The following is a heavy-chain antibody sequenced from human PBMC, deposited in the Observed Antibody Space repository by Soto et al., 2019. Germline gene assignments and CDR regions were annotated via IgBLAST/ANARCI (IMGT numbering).Heavy chain of an antibody. CDR3: ARLVIAAAGIGSHYYYGMDV. CDR1: GFSLSTSGMC. CDR2: IDWDDDK. Sequence: SGPTLVNPTQTLTLTCTFSGFSLSTSGMCVSWIRQPPGKALEWPARIDWDDDKYYSTSLKTRLTISKDTSKNQVVLTMTNMDPVDTATYYCARLVIAAAGIGSHYYYGMDVWRQGTTVTVSS. J-gene: IGHJ6*02. D-gene: IGHD6-13*01. V-gene: IGHV2-70*11.